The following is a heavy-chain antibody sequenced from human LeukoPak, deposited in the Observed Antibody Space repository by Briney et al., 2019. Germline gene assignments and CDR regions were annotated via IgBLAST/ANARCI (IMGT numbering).Heavy chain of an antibody. J-gene: IGHJ4*02. D-gene: IGHD6-25*01. CDR3: ARVHSGSSFDH. V-gene: IGHV3-48*03. CDR1: GFTFSSYE. Sequence: GGSLRLSCAVSGFTFSSYEVNWVRQAPGKGLEWVSYISASGSTIYYADSVKGRFTISRDNAKNSVYLQMNSLRAEDTAVYYCARVHSGSSFDHWGQGTLVTVSS. CDR2: ISASGSTI.